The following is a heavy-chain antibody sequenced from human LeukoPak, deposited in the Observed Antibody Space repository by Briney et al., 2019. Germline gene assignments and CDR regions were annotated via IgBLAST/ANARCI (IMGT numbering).Heavy chain of an antibody. V-gene: IGHV3-30*02. CDR2: IRYDGSNK. J-gene: IGHJ4*02. D-gene: IGHD3-3*01. CDR3: AEDGPYYDFWSGYYRGGEIDY. CDR1: GFTFSSYG. Sequence: PGGSLRLSCAASGFTFSSYGMHWVRQAPGKGLEWVAFIRYDGSNKYYADSVKGRFTISRDNSKNTLYLQMNSLRAEDTAVYYCAEDGPYYDFWSGYYRGGEIDYWGQGTLVTVSS.